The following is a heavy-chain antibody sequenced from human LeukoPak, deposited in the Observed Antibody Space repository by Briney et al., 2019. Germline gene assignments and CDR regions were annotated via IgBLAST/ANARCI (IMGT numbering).Heavy chain of an antibody. Sequence: SETLSLTCTVSGGSISSYYWSWIRQPPGKGLEWIGYIYYSGSTNYNPSLKSRVTISVDTSENQFSLKLSSVTAADTAVYYCARMSYYYDSSGPQEFDYWGQGTLVTVSS. CDR3: ARMSYYYDSSGPQEFDY. V-gene: IGHV4-59*01. CDR2: IYYSGST. CDR1: GGSISSYY. D-gene: IGHD3-22*01. J-gene: IGHJ4*02.